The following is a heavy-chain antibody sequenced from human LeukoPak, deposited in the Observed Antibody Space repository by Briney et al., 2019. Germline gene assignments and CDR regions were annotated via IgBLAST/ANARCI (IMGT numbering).Heavy chain of an antibody. CDR2: ISYDGSNK. Sequence: GGALRLSCAASGFTFSSYAMHWVRQAPGKGLEWVAVISYDGSNKYYADSVKGRFTISRDNSKNTLYLQMNSLSAEDTAVYYCARDHTLGAVAGTGAWTYYYYGMDVWGQGTTVTVSS. D-gene: IGHD6-19*01. V-gene: IGHV3-30*04. J-gene: IGHJ6*02. CDR3: ARDHTLGAVAGTGAWTYYYYGMDV. CDR1: GFTFSSYA.